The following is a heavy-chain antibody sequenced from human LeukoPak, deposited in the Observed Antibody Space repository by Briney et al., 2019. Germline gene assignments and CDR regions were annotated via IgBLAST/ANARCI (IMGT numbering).Heavy chain of an antibody. CDR1: GFTFTNYG. CDR2: FTGRPGRT. V-gene: IGHV3-23*01. D-gene: IGHD2-2*02. Sequence: PGGSLRLSCETSGFTFTNYGMSWVRQAPGKGLEWLSAFTGRPGRTYYADSVRGRFTISRDTSKNTLFLEMSSLRVEDTAIYFCAKDHLLCTSTSCYIDYFDSWGQGTLVTVSS. CDR3: AKDHLLCTSTSCYIDYFDS. J-gene: IGHJ4*02.